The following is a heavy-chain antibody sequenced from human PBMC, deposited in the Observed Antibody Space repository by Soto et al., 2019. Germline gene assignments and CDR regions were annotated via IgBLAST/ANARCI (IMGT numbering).Heavy chain of an antibody. Sequence: SETLSLTCTVSGGSISSGGYFWSWIRQHPGKGLEWIGYIYYSGSTYYNPSLKNRVTISVDTSKNQFSLKLSSVTAADTAVYYCARSRAAAGTQFDYWGQGTLVTVSS. J-gene: IGHJ4*02. CDR2: IYYSGST. D-gene: IGHD6-13*01. CDR1: GGSISSGGYF. V-gene: IGHV4-31*03. CDR3: ARSRAAAGTQFDY.